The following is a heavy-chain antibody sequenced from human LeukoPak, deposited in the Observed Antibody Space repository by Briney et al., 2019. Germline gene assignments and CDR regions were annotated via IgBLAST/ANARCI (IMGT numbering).Heavy chain of an antibody. D-gene: IGHD3-22*01. CDR2: IYNSGRT. J-gene: IGHJ4*02. CDR1: GASISSYF. CDR3: ARFAHLSGYPDY. Sequence: SETLSLTCTVSGASISSYFWSWIRQPPGKGLEWIGYIYNSGRTKYNPSLNRRVIISVDTSKIQFSLKLSSVTAADTAVYYCARFAHLSGYPDYWGQGTLVTVSS. V-gene: IGHV4-59*01.